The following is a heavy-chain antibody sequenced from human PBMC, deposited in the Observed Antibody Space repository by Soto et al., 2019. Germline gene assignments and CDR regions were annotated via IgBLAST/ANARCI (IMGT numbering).Heavy chain of an antibody. J-gene: IGHJ4*02. CDR2: ISGSGGST. CDR3: AKGLTMVRGATL. CDR1: GFTFSSYA. Sequence: EVQLLESGGGLVQPGGSLRLSCAASGFTFSSYAMSWVRQAPGKGLEWVSAISGSGGSTYYADSVKGRFTISRDNSKNTLYQQMNSLRAEDTAVYYCAKGLTMVRGATLWSQGTLVTVSS. D-gene: IGHD3-10*01. V-gene: IGHV3-23*01.